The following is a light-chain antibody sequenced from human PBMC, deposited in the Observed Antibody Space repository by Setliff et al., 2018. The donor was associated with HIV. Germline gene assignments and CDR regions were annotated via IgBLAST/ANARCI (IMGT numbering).Light chain of an antibody. J-gene: IGKJ2*01. Sequence: DIQMTQSPDSVSASVGDRVTISCRASQTISTYLSWYQQKPGKAPKLLIYATTSLERGVPSRFSGDGSGTDFTLTITSLQPEDFATYFRQQSFSTPYTFGQGTK. CDR3: QQSFSTPYT. V-gene: IGKV1-39*01. CDR2: ATT. CDR1: QTISTY.